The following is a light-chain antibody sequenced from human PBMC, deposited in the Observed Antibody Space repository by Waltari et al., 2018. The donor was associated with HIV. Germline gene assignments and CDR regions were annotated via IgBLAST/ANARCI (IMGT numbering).Light chain of an antibody. Sequence: EPVLTQSPGTLSLSPGERATLSCRASQTINSPYLAWYQHKPGLPPRLLIYDASTRAAGIPDRFSGGGSGTDFTLTISRLEPEDFAIYFCQQYQASPPTYTFGQGTRLEV. CDR1: QTINSPY. CDR2: DAS. CDR3: QQYQASPPTYT. J-gene: IGKJ2*01. V-gene: IGKV3-20*01.